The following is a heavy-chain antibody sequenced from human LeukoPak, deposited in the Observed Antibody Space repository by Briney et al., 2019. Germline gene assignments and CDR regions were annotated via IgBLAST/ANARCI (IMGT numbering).Heavy chain of an antibody. CDR1: GFTFTIYW. CDR2: IDQDGNEK. Sequence: PGGSLGLSCAASGFTFTIYWMAWVRQAPGKGLEWVANIDQDGNEKRYLDSVKGRLTISRDNAKNSLYLEMNSLRAEDRALYYCAREYWGALDIWGQGTMVTVSS. D-gene: IGHD7-27*01. CDR3: AREYWGALDI. J-gene: IGHJ3*02. V-gene: IGHV3-7*05.